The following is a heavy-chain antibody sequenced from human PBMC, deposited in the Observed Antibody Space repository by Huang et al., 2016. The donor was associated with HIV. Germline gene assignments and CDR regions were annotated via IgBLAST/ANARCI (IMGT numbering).Heavy chain of an antibody. D-gene: IGHD4-17*01. Sequence: QVQLVESGGGVVQPGGSLRLACAASGFTFSNYPMHWVRQAPGKGLEGVAVIVYEDGSTTYFADSVKGRFTISRDNSKNTVYLQMSSLRADDTAVFYCARDVLRGLGYFDVWGRGTLVTVSS. V-gene: IGHV3-30-3*01. CDR1: GFTFSNYP. CDR2: IVYEDGSTT. J-gene: IGHJ2*01. CDR3: ARDVLRGLGYFDV.